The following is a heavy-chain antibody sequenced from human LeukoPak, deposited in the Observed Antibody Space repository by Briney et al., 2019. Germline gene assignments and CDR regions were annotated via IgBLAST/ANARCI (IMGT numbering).Heavy chain of an antibody. CDR1: GYSFTNYW. V-gene: IGHV5-51*01. D-gene: IGHD6-19*01. J-gene: IGHJ3*02. CDR2: LYPGDSAS. Sequence: GESLKISCKGSGYSFTNYWIGWVRQMPGKGLEWMGMLYPGDSASRFSPSFQGRVTMSVDRSINTAYLQWSSLRASDTAMYYCATSREVAGSRAFDIWGQGTVVTVSS. CDR3: ATSREVAGSRAFDI.